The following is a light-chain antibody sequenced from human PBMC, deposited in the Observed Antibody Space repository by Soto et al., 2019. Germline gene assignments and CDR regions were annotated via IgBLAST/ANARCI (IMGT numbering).Light chain of an antibody. J-gene: IGKJ2*02. CDR2: WAS. Sequence: DIVMTQSPDSLTLSLGERATINCKSSRSIFLASTNKNHLAWYQQKPGQPPKLLIHWASIRESGVPDRFSGGGSGTDFTLTISSLQAEDVAVYFCHQYHSNPRTFGQGTKLEIK. CDR3: HQYHSNPRT. V-gene: IGKV4-1*01. CDR1: RSIFLASTNKNH.